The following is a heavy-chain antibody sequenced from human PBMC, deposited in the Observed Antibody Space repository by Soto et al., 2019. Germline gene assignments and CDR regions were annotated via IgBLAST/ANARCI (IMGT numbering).Heavy chain of an antibody. D-gene: IGHD3-3*01. V-gene: IGHV3-23*01. Sequence: EVQLLESGGGLVQPGGSLRLSCAASGFTFNNYGMSWVRQAPGKGLEWVSGISGSGGVTYYADSVKGRFTISRDNSKNTLFLQMNSLRAEDTAVYYCAKTSIFGVAYHGGFDYWGQGTLVTVSS. CDR3: AKTSIFGVAYHGGFDY. J-gene: IGHJ4*02. CDR1: GFTFNNYG. CDR2: ISGSGGVT.